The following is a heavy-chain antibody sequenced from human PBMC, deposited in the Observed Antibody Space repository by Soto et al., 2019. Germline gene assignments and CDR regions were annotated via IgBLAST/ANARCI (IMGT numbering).Heavy chain of an antibody. V-gene: IGHV1-18*01. D-gene: IGHD2-2*01. Sequence: ASVKVSCKASGYTFTIYCISWVRQAPGQGLEWMGWISAYNGNTNYAQKLQGRVTMTTDTSTSTAYMELRSLRSDDTAVYYCARVGYCSSTSCYVPRYYYYYYDMYVWGQGTTVTVSS. CDR3: ARVGYCSSTSCYVPRYYYYYYDMYV. J-gene: IGHJ6*02. CDR2: ISAYNGNT. CDR1: GYTFTIYC.